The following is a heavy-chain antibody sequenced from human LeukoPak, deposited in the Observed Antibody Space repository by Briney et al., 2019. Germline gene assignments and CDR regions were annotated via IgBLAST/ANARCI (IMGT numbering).Heavy chain of an antibody. CDR1: GGSISSGGYY. J-gene: IGHJ4*02. V-gene: IGHV4-31*03. D-gene: IGHD2-2*01. CDR2: MYYSGST. CDR3: AREAEYQLLAFDY. Sequence: SETLSLTFTVSGGSISSGGYYWSWIRQHPGNGLELIGYMYYSGSTYYNPSLKSRVTISVDASKNQFSLKLSSVTAADTAVYYCAREAEYQLLAFDYWGQGTLVTVSS.